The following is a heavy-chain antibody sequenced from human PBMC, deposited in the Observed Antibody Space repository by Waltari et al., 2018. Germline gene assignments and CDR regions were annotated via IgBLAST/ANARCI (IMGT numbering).Heavy chain of an antibody. J-gene: IGHJ6*02. CDR3: AKEQYRGGQGYGMDV. CDR1: GFTFDDYA. V-gene: IGHV3-9*03. D-gene: IGHD3-10*01. Sequence: EVQLVESGGGLVQPGRSLRLSCAASGFTFDDYAMHWGRPATGKGLEWFSGISWNSGSIGYADSVKGRFTISRDNAKNSLYLQMNSLRAEDMALYYCAKEQYRGGQGYGMDVWGQGTTVTVSS. CDR2: ISWNSGSI.